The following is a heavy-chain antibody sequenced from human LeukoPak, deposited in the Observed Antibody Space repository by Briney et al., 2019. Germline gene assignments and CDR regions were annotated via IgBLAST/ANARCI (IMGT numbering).Heavy chain of an antibody. CDR1: GSTFSSYA. V-gene: IGHV3-30-3*01. CDR2: ISYDGSNK. D-gene: IGHD6-19*01. J-gene: IGHJ4*02. Sequence: GGSLRLSCAASGSTFSSYAMHWVRQAPGKGLEWVAVISYDGSNKYYADSGKGRFTISSENSKNTLYLQMNSLRAEDTAVYYCARDRIAVAGHPTNFDYWGQGTLVTVSS. CDR3: ARDRIAVAGHPTNFDY.